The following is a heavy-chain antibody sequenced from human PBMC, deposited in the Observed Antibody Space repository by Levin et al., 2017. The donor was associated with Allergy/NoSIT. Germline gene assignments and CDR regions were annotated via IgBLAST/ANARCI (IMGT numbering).Heavy chain of an antibody. D-gene: IGHD3-22*01. Sequence: GESLKISCAASGFSLSDYTMHWVRQAPGKGLEWVAVISSDATNKYYADSVKGRFTISRDNSRNTLYLQMNSLRVEDTAVYYCARDLVAVGIEAYWGQGTLVIVSS. CDR1: GFSLSDYT. V-gene: IGHV3-30-3*01. CDR3: ARDLVAVGIEAY. CDR2: ISSDATNK. J-gene: IGHJ4*02.